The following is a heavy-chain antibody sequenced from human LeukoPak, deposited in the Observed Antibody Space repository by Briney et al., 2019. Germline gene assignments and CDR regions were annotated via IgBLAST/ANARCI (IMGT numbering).Heavy chain of an antibody. CDR3: ARSNGFGMDV. Sequence: PGGSLRLSCAASGFTFNTYTMNWVRQAPGKGLEWVSYISGSSGIIDYADSVRGRFTISRDNAKNSLYLQMNSLRAEDTAVYYCARSNGFGMDVWGRGATVTVSS. J-gene: IGHJ6*02. D-gene: IGHD2-8*01. V-gene: IGHV3-48*01. CDR1: GFTFNTYT. CDR2: ISGSSGII.